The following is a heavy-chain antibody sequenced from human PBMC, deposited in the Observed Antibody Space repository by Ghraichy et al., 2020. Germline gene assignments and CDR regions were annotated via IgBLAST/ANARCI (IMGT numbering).Heavy chain of an antibody. CDR2: IRQDGSQE. V-gene: IGHV3-7*01. Sequence: GESLNISCEGSGFTFSNYWMSWVRQAPGKGLEWVASIRQDGSQEFYVDSVEGRFITSRDNARNLVSLQMDRLTIDDTAVYYCARVRTQWYDFWGGFSAFGSWGQGSPVTVS. CDR3: ARVRTQWYDFWGGFSAFGS. J-gene: IGHJ4*02. CDR1: GFTFSNYW. D-gene: IGHD3-3*01.